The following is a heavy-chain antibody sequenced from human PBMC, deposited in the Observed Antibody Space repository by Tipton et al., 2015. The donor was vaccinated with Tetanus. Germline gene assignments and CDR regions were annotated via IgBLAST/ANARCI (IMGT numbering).Heavy chain of an antibody. CDR3: ARANYDFSMKGPFDS. Sequence: LRLSCIVSGGSLRSGDHYWSWIRQPPGKGLEWLAYISSSGSTNSNYFLKSRITISRDTSKNQFSLKLSSVAPADTAVYFCARANYDFSMKGPFDSWGQGLMVVVSA. CDR1: GGSLRSGDHY. CDR2: ISSSGST. D-gene: IGHD3-3*01. V-gene: IGHV4-61*08. J-gene: IGHJ4*02.